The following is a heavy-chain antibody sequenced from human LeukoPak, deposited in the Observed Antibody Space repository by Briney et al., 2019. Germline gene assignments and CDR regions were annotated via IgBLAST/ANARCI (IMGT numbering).Heavy chain of an antibody. CDR1: GCTFSSYA. CDR3: ARGTWYYDILTGSNGFDY. D-gene: IGHD3-9*01. Sequence: ASVKVSCKASGCTFSSYAISWVRQDPGQGLEWMGVIIPIFGTANYAQKFQGRVTITADKSTSTAYMELSSLRSDDTAVYYCARGTWYYDILTGSNGFDYWGQGTLVTVSS. V-gene: IGHV1-69*06. J-gene: IGHJ4*02. CDR2: IIPIFGTA.